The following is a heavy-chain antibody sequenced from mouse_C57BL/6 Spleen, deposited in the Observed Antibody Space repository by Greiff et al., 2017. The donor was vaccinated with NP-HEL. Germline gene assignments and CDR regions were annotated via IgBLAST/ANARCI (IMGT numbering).Heavy chain of an antibody. V-gene: IGHV5-12*01. CDR1: GFTFSDYY. D-gene: IGHD1-1*01. Sequence: EVKVVESGGGLVQPGGSLKLSCAASGFTFSDYYMYWVRQTPEKRLEWVAYISNGGGSTYYPDTVKGRFTISRDNAKNTLYLQMSRLKSEDTAMYYCARHLLYCYGSSDRAMDYWGQGTSVTVSS. J-gene: IGHJ4*01. CDR3: ARHLLYCYGSSDRAMDY. CDR2: ISNGGGST.